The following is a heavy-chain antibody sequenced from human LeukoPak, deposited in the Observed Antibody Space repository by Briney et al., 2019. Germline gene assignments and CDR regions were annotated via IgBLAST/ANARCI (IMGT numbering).Heavy chain of an antibody. V-gene: IGHV3-21*01. D-gene: IGHD3-22*01. CDR2: ISSSSSYI. CDR1: GFTFSGYS. J-gene: IGHJ4*02. CDR3: ARGLFYDSSGYYYFDY. Sequence: PGGSLRLSCAASGFTFSGYSMNWVPQSPGKGLERVSLISSSSSYIYYADSVKARFTISRDNTKNSLYLQMNSLRAEDTAVYYCARGLFYDSSGYYYFDYWGQGTLVTVSS.